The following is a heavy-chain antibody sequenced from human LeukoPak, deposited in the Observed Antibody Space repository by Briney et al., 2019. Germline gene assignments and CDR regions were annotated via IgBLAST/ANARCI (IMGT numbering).Heavy chain of an antibody. Sequence: SVKVSCKASVCIFSSYAINLVRQAPAQGLEWIGMIIPIFGSANYAQKFQGTVTITADKCTRTAYMELSSLSYEDTALYYGAKGSRLREGGSYRFWGQGTLVTVSS. V-gene: IGHV1-69*06. CDR2: IIPIFGSA. CDR3: AKGSRLREGGSYRF. D-gene: IGHD3-16*02. CDR1: VCIFSSYA. J-gene: IGHJ4*02.